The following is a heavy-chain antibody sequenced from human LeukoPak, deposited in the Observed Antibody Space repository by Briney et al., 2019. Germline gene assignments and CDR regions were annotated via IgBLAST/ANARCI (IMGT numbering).Heavy chain of an antibody. Sequence: GGSLRLSCAGSGFIFSSNWMSWVRQAPGKGLEWGGNIKQDGSEKYYVDSVKGRFTISRDNAKNSVFLQMNSLRAEDSAVYYCAIIGDHSNAFDIWGQGTMVTVSS. V-gene: IGHV3-7*01. J-gene: IGHJ3*02. D-gene: IGHD7-27*01. CDR2: IKQDGSEK. CDR3: AIIGDHSNAFDI. CDR1: GFIFSSNW.